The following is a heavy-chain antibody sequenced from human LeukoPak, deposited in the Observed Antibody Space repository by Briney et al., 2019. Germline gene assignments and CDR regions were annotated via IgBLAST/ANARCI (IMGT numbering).Heavy chain of an antibody. D-gene: IGHD1-26*01. CDR3: ARGGSYLGFDY. J-gene: IGHJ4*02. Sequence: SETLSLTCTVSGGSISSYYWSWLRQPPGKGREWIGYIYYSGSTNYNPSLKSRVTISVDTSKNQFSLRLSSVTAADTAVYYCARGGSYLGFDYWGQGTRVTVSS. CDR1: GGSISSYY. V-gene: IGHV4-59*01. CDR2: IYYSGST.